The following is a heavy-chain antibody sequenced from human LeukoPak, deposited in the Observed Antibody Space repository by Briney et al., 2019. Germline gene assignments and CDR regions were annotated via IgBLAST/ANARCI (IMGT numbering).Heavy chain of an antibody. Sequence: GGSLRLSCVVSELTVRTNYISRVRQAPGKGLEWVSLIYSGGDTYYADSVKGRFTNSRDNSKNTVYLQMDNLRSADTAVYYCALNPPSGHFYMDVWGKGTAVTVSS. CDR2: IYSGGDT. V-gene: IGHV3-53*01. CDR1: ELTVRTNY. J-gene: IGHJ6*03. CDR3: ALNPPSGHFYMDV. D-gene: IGHD1-14*01.